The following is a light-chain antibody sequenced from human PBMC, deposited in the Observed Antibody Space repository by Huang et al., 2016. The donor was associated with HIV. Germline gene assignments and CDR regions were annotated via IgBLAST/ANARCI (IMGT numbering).Light chain of an antibody. CDR3: QQYNKWPPYT. CDR1: ESILRN. CDR2: GAS. V-gene: IGKV3-15*01. Sequence: VMTQSPATLSVSPGERATLSCRASESILRNLAWYQQRPGQPPRLLIYGASVRLPGIPYRFRGSGSGTEFSRTISSLQSEDFAVYYCQQYNKWPPYTYGQGTKLEIK. J-gene: IGKJ2*01.